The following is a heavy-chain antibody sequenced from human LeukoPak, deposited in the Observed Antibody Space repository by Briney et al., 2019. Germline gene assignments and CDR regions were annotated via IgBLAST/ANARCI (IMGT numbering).Heavy chain of an antibody. V-gene: IGHV1-8*01. CDR2: MNPNSGNT. J-gene: IGHJ3*02. CDR3: ASRGSSCDDDAFDI. CDR1: GYTFTSYD. D-gene: IGHD6-13*01. Sequence: ASVKVSCKASGYTFTSYDINWVRRATGQGLEWMGWMNPNSGNTGYAQKFQGRVTMTRNTSISTAYMELSSLRSEDTAVYYCASRGSSCDDDAFDIRGQGTMVTVSS.